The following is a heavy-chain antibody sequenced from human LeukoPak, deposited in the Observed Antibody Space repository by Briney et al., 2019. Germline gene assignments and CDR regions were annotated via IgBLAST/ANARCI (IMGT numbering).Heavy chain of an antibody. Sequence: GGSLRLSCAASGFTFSSYAMSWVRQAPGKGLEWVSAISGSGGSTYYADSVKGRFTISRDKSKNTLYLQMNSLRAEDTAVYYCAKDSGGYYSYDAFDIWGQGTMVTVSS. V-gene: IGHV3-23*01. CDR3: AKDSGGYYSYDAFDI. D-gene: IGHD3-22*01. CDR1: GFTFSSYA. CDR2: ISGSGGST. J-gene: IGHJ3*02.